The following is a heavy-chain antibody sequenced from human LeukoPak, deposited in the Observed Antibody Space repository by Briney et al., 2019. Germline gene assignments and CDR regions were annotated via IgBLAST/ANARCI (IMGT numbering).Heavy chain of an antibody. V-gene: IGHV4-34*01. D-gene: IGHD2-2*01. Sequence: SETLSLTCAVYGGSFSGYYWSWIRQPPGKGLEWIGEINHSGSTDYNPSLKSRVTISVDTSKNQFSLKLSSVAAADTAVYYCARGTGGYQLLLYYWGQGTLVTVSS. CDR3: ARGTGGYQLLLYY. CDR1: GGSFSGYY. J-gene: IGHJ4*02. CDR2: INHSGST.